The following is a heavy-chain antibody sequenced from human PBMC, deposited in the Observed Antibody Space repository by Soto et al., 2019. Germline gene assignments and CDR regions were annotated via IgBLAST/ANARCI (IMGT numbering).Heavy chain of an antibody. D-gene: IGHD6-13*01. CDR3: ARTYSSSWYGEDAFDI. CDR2: ISSSSSYI. J-gene: IGHJ3*02. Sequence: GGSLRLSCAASGFTFSSYSMNWVRQAPGKGLEWVSSISSSSSYIYYADSVKGRFTISRDNAKNSLYLQMNSLRVEDTAVYYCARTYSSSWYGEDAFDIWGQGTMVTVSS. CDR1: GFTFSSYS. V-gene: IGHV3-21*01.